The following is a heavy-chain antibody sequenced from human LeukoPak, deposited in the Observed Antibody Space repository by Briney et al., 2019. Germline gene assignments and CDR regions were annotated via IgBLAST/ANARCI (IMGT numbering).Heavy chain of an antibody. CDR3: ATQNIVVVPAARFDY. D-gene: IGHD2-2*01. J-gene: IGHJ4*02. V-gene: IGHV1-24*01. Sequence: ASVKVSCKVSGYTLTKLSMHWVRQAPGKGLEWMGGFDPEDGETIYAQKFQGRVTMTEDTSTDTAYMELSSLRSADTAVYYCATQNIVVVPAARFDYWGQGTLVPVSS. CDR2: FDPEDGET. CDR1: GYTLTKLS.